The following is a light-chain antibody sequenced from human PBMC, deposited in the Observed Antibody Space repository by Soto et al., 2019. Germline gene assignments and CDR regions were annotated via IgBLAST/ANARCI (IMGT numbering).Light chain of an antibody. Sequence: QSVLTQPASVSGSPGQSITISCTGTSSDVGGYDYVSWYQQHPDKAPKFMIYEVTNRPSGVSHRFSGSKSGNTASLTISGLQAEDEADYYCSSYTITRTYVFGTGTQLTVL. CDR2: EVT. V-gene: IGLV2-14*01. CDR1: SSDVGGYDY. J-gene: IGLJ1*01. CDR3: SSYTITRTYV.